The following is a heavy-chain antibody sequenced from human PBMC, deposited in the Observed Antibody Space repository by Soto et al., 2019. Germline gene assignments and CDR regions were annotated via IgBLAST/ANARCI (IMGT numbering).Heavy chain of an antibody. CDR1: GYTFATYD. V-gene: IGHV1-8*01. D-gene: IGHD2-21*01. CDR3: ARSDGYNFNWLDS. J-gene: IGHJ5*01. Sequence: QVQLVQSGAEVKTPGASVKVSCKGSGYTFATYDINWVRQAPGQGLEWMGWMNPNSGNTGYAQKFQGRLTMTRDTALSVAHMELSSLRNEDTAVYYCARSDGYNFNWLDSWGQGTLVTVSA. CDR2: MNPNSGNT.